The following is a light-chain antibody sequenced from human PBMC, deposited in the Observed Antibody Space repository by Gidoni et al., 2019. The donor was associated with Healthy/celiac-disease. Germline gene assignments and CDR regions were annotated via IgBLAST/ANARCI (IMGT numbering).Light chain of an antibody. CDR2: STS. Sequence: QTVVTQEPSLTVSPGGTVTLTCASSTGAVTSGYDPNWFQQKPVHAPRDLIYSTSNKHSWTPARFSGSLLGGKAALTLSGVQPEDEAEYYCLLYYGGAQLGVFGGGTKLTVL. V-gene: IGLV7-43*01. CDR1: TGAVTSGYD. CDR3: LLYYGGAQLGV. J-gene: IGLJ3*02.